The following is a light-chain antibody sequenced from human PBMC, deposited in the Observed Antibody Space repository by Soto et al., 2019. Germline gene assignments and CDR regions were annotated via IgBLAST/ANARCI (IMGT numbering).Light chain of an antibody. CDR1: SSDVGGYNY. CDR2: AVS. Sequence: QSVLTQPRSVSGSPGQSVTISCTGTSSDVGGYNYVSWYQQHPGKAPQLMIYAVSKRPSGVPDRFSGSKSGNTASLTISGLQAEDEADDYCCSYAGSYTFLAVGDAVFGGGTQLTVL. J-gene: IGLJ7*01. CDR3: CSYAGSYTFLAVGDAV. V-gene: IGLV2-11*02.